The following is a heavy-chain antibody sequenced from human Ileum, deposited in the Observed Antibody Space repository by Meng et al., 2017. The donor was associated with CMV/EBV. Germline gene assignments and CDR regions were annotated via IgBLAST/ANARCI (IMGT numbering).Heavy chain of an antibody. CDR2: VGASGDST. CDR3: AKVIVVIVAAVHPFDY. CDR1: GLTFSNYA. J-gene: IGHJ4*02. Sequence: GLTFSNYAMSWVRQAPGKGLEWVSTVGASGDSTYYADSVKGRFTISRDNSKNILYLQMNSLRAEDTAVYYCAKVIVVIVAAVHPFDYWGQGTLVTVSS. D-gene: IGHD2-15*01. V-gene: IGHV3-23*01.